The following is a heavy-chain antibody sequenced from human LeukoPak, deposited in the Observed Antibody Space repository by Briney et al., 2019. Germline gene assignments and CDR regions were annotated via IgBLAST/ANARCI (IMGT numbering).Heavy chain of an antibody. V-gene: IGHV3-30*04. D-gene: IGHD1-26*01. J-gene: IGHJ3*01. CDR1: GFTFSSYA. CDR2: ISYDGSNK. Sequence: AGGSLRLSCAASGFTFSSYAMHWVRQAPGKGLEWVAVISYDGSNKYYADSVKGRFTISRDNSKNTLYLQMNSLRVEDTALYYCAKDRGGSSELGDAFDVWGQGTMVRVSS. CDR3: AKDRGGSSELGDAFDV.